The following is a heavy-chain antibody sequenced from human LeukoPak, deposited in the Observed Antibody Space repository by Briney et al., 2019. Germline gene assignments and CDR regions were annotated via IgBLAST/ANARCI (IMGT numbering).Heavy chain of an antibody. D-gene: IGHD3-22*01. Sequence: PSQTLSLTCTVSGASFSSGDQYWHWIRQSPGKGLEWVGSIHPSGRVYNNPSLESRVTISIDTSKHQFPLHLNSVTAADTAVYFCSRGLDSRKLGYWGQGTLVTVSS. CDR2: IHPSGRV. V-gene: IGHV4-31*03. J-gene: IGHJ4*02. CDR3: SRGLDSRKLGY. CDR1: GASFSSGDQY.